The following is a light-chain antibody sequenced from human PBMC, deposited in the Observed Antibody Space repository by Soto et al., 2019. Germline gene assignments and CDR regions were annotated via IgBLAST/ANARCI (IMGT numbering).Light chain of an antibody. Sequence: VLTQSPATLSLSPGEGATLSCRASQAVSTYVAWYQHKPGQAPRLLIYDASNRAPGVPFRFSGSGSGTDFTLTVSSLEPEDFAVYYCQQRLLWPQSFGQGTKVEI. V-gene: IGKV3-11*01. CDR3: QQRLLWPQS. CDR2: DAS. J-gene: IGKJ1*01. CDR1: QAVSTY.